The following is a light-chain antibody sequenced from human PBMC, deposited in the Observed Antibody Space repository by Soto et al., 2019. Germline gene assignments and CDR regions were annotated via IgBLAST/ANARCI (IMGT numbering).Light chain of an antibody. J-gene: IGLJ3*02. CDR1: SSDVGAYKY. V-gene: IGLV2-8*01. Sequence: QSALTQPPSASGSPGQSVTISCTGTSSDVGAYKYVSWYHQYPGKAPKLMIYEVSKRPSGVPDRFYGSKSGNTAALTVSGLQAEYEAYYYCTSYVGSNIWVFGGGTKLTV. CDR3: TSYVGSNIWV. CDR2: EVS.